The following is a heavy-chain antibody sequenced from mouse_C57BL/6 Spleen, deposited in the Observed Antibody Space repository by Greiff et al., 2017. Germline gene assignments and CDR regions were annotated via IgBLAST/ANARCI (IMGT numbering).Heavy chain of an antibody. D-gene: IGHD1-2*01. CDR3: TRWGTAGYFDY. J-gene: IGHJ2*01. CDR1: GFTFSDAW. Sequence: VKLVESGGGLVQPGGSMKLSCAASGFTFSDAWMDWVRQSPEKGLEWVAEIRNKANNHATYYAESVKGGFAISRDDSKSRVYLQMNSLRAEDTGIYYCTRWGTAGYFDYWGQGTTLTVSS. V-gene: IGHV6-6*01. CDR2: IRNKANNHAT.